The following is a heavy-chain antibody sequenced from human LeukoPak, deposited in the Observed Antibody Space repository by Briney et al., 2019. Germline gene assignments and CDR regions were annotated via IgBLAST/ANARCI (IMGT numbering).Heavy chain of an antibody. CDR2: MDPKSGKT. CDR1: GYTFTSYD. CDR3: ARVTSGKRTLYFPLNYYYMDV. J-gene: IGHJ6*03. Sequence: ATVKISCKASGYTFTSYDINWVQQATGQGLEWMGWMDPKSGKTGYAQKFQGRVTMTRNTSINTAYMELSSLRSEDTAVYYCARVTSGKRTLYFPLNYYYMDVWGKGSTVTVSS. D-gene: IGHD2-8*01. V-gene: IGHV1-8*01.